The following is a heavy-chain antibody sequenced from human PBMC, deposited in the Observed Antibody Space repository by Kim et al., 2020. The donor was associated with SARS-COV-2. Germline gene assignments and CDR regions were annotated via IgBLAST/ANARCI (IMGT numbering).Heavy chain of an antibody. J-gene: IGHJ6*02. CDR2: INPNSGGT. Sequence: ASVKVSCKASGYTFTGYYIHWVRQAPGQGLEWMGWINPNSGGTNYAQKFQGRVTMTRDTSISTAYMELSRLRSDDTAVYYCARAVMDSRYRGERTTPSYGMDVWGQGTTVTVSS. D-gene: IGHD6-13*01. CDR3: ARAVMDSRYRGERTTPSYGMDV. CDR1: GYTFTGYY. V-gene: IGHV1-2*02.